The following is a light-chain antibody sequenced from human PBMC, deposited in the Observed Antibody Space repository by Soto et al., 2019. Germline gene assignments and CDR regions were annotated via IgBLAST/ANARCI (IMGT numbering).Light chain of an antibody. CDR1: KIGSET. CDR2: YNG. CDR3: QLWDSNTDHQV. Sequence: SYELTQPPSVSVAQGQTANMPCGGPKIGSETVHWYQQKSGQAPVLVLYYNGDRPSGIPERFSGSNSGNTATLTISRVEAGDEADYYCQLWDSNTDHQVFGGGTKLTVL. V-gene: IGLV3-21*01. J-gene: IGLJ2*01.